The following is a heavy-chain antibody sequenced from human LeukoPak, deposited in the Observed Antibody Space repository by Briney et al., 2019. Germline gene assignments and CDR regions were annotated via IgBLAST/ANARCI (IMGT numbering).Heavy chain of an antibody. V-gene: IGHV3-64*01. CDR3: ARESEELTFDY. CDR1: GFTFSSYA. CDR2: ISSNGGST. J-gene: IGHJ4*02. D-gene: IGHD1-7*01. Sequence: GGSLRLSCAASGFTFSSYAMHWVRQAPGKGLEYVSAISSNGGSTYYANSVKGRFTISRDNSKNTLYLQMGSLRVEDKAVYYCARESEELTFDYWGQGTLVTVSS.